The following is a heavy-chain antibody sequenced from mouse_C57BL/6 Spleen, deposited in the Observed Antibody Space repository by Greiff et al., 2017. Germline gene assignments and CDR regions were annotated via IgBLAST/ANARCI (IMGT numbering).Heavy chain of an antibody. CDR2: IDPSDSYT. Sequence: QVQLQQPGAELVMPGASVKLSCKASGYTFTSYWMHWVKQRPGQGLEWIGEIDPSDSYTNYNQKLKGKSTLTVDKSSSTAYMQRSSLTSEDAAVYYCARLGGDYFDYWGQGTTLTVSS. J-gene: IGHJ2*01. V-gene: IGHV1-69*01. CDR3: ARLGGDYFDY. CDR1: GYTFTSYW.